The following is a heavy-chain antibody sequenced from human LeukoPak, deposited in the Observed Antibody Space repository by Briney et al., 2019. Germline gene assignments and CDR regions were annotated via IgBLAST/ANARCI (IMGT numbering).Heavy chain of an antibody. D-gene: IGHD1-26*01. Sequence: GGSLRLSCAASGFTFSSYSMNWVRQAPGKGLELVSYISSSSTTIYYADSVKGRFTISRDNAENSLYLQMNSLRAEDTAVYYCARVGIRELLPYFDYWGQGTLVTVSS. J-gene: IGHJ4*02. V-gene: IGHV3-48*04. CDR1: GFTFSSYS. CDR2: ISSSSTTI. CDR3: ARVGIRELLPYFDY.